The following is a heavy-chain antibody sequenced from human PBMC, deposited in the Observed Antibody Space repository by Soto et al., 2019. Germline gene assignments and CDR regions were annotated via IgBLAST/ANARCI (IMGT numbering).Heavy chain of an antibody. Sequence: SETLSLTCTVSGGSISSDGHYWSWIRQHLGKGLEYIGYIYYGESTYYNPSLRSRLTISIDRSKNHFSLKLTSVTAADTAVYYCAREVAATTHFDNWGQGALVTVSS. CDR3: AREVAATTHFDN. D-gene: IGHD1-1*01. V-gene: IGHV4-31*03. CDR2: IYYGEST. J-gene: IGHJ4*02. CDR1: GGSISSDGHY.